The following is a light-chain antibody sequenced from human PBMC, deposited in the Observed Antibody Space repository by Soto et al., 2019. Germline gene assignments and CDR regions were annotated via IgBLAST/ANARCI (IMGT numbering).Light chain of an antibody. CDR1: SSDVGGYNY. Sequence: QSVLTQPASVSGSPGQSITISCTGTSSDVGGYNYVSWYQQHPGKAPKLMIYDVSNRPSGVSNRFSGSKSGNTASLTISGLQAADEAAYYCSSYTSSSTPYVFGTGTKVTVL. V-gene: IGLV2-14*01. CDR2: DVS. J-gene: IGLJ1*01. CDR3: SSYTSSSTPYV.